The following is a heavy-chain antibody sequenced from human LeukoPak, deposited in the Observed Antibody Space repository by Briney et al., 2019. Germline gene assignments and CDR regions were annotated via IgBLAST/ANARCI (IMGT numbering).Heavy chain of an antibody. D-gene: IGHD6-19*01. J-gene: IGHJ4*02. Sequence: GESLKISSAASGFTFSSYGMHWVRQAPGKGLEWAAVIWYDGSNKYYADSVKGRFTISRDNSKNTLYLQMNSLRAEDTAVYYCAKGDSSGWSLDYWGQGTLVTVSS. V-gene: IGHV3-33*06. CDR3: AKGDSSGWSLDY. CDR2: IWYDGSNK. CDR1: GFTFSSYG.